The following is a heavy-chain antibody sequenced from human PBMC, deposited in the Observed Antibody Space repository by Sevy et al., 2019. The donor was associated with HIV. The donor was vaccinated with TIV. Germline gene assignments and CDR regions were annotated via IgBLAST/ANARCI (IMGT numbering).Heavy chain of an antibody. CDR2: IYHSGST. J-gene: IGHJ4*02. CDR3: ARVTNYYDSSGYYSPLFDY. CDR1: GYSISSGYY. V-gene: IGHV4-38-2*01. Sequence: SETLSLTCAVSGYSISSGYYWGCIWQPPGKVLECIGSIYHSGSTYYNPSLKSRVTISVDTSKNQFSLKLSSVTAADTAVYYGARVTNYYDSSGYYSPLFDYWGQGTLVTVSS. D-gene: IGHD3-22*01.